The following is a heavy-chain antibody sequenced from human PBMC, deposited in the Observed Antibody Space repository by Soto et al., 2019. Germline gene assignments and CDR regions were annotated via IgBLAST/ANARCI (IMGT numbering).Heavy chain of an antibody. CDR2: IYYSGGT. Sequence: PSETLSLTCTVSGGSISSYYWSWIRQPPGKGLEWIGYIYYSGGTNYNPSLKSRVTISVDTSKNQFSLKLSSVTAADTAVYYCARGGVEQQLWYMDVWGKGTTVTVSS. J-gene: IGHJ6*03. CDR1: GGSISSYY. V-gene: IGHV4-59*01. CDR3: ARGGVEQQLWYMDV. D-gene: IGHD6-13*01.